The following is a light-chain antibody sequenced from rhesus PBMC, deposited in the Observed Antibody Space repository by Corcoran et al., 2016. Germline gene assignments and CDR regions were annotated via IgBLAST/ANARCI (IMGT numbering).Light chain of an antibody. V-gene: IGKV1-69*01. CDR1: QGISNW. CDR2: RAS. Sequence: DIQMTQSPSSLSASVGDRVTITCRASQGISNWLAWYQQKPGKAPKLLIYRASNLETGVPSRFRGSGYGTDFTLTISSLQPEDIATYYCQQHDNSPPTFGQGTKVEIK. CDR3: QQHDNSPPT. J-gene: IGKJ1*01.